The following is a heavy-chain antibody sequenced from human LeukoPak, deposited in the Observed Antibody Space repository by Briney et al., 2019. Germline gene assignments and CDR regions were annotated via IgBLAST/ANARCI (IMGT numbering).Heavy chain of an antibody. CDR2: IKQDGSDK. D-gene: IGHD6-13*01. V-gene: IGHV3-7*01. Sequence: GGSLRLSCAASGFSFRSYWMSWVRQAPGKGLEWVANIKQDGSDKYYVDSVKGRFTISRDNAKNSLYLQMNSLRAEDTAVYYCARDALSWQAAERHAVGSPWGQGTLVTVSS. CDR1: GFSFRSYW. CDR3: ARDALSWQAAERHAVGSP. J-gene: IGHJ5*02.